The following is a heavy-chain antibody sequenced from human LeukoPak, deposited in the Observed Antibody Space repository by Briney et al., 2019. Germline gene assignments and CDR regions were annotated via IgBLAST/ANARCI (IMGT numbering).Heavy chain of an antibody. D-gene: IGHD2-2*01. Sequence: SETLSLTCAVSGGSFSSGCFSWGWIRQPPGKGLEWIGYMFHNGSAHYSPSLQRRVTISVDRFKNQFSLRLRSVTAADTAVYYCGRETLGYCSGTTCSLGMDVWGQGTTVTVSS. V-gene: IGHV4-30-2*01. J-gene: IGHJ6*02. CDR3: GRETLGYCSGTTCSLGMDV. CDR2: MFHNGSA. CDR1: GGSFSSGCFS.